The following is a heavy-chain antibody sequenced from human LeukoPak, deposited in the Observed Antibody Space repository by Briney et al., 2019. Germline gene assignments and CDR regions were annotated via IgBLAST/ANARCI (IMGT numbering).Heavy chain of an antibody. CDR3: ARSYYDFWSGYDYYYYYMDV. J-gene: IGHJ6*03. CDR2: IYYSGST. CDR1: GGSISSHY. D-gene: IGHD3-3*01. V-gene: IGHV4-59*11. Sequence: EPSETLSLTCTVSGGSISSHYWSWIRQPPGKGLEWIGYIYYSGSTNYNPSLKSRVTISVDTSKNQFSLKLSSVTAADTAVYYCARSYYDFWSGYDYYYYYMDVWGKGTTVTVSS.